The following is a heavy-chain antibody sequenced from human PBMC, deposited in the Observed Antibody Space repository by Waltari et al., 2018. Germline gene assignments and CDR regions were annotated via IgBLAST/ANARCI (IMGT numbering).Heavy chain of an antibody. Sequence: QLQLQESGPGLVKPSETLSLTCTVSGGFISSSSYYWGWIRQPPGKGLEWIGSIYYSGSTYYNPSLKSRVTISVDTSKNQFSLKLSSVTAADTAVYNCARDAPRSAFDIWGQGTMVTVSS. CDR1: GGFISSSSYY. CDR2: IYYSGST. D-gene: IGHD6-6*01. CDR3: ARDAPRSAFDI. J-gene: IGHJ3*02. V-gene: IGHV4-39*07.